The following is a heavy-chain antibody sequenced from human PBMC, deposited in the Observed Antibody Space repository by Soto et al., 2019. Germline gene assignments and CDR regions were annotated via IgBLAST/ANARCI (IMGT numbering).Heavy chain of an antibody. J-gene: IGHJ4*02. V-gene: IGHV3-33*01. Sequence: QVQLVESGGGVVQPGRSLRLSCAASGFTFSSYGMHWVRQAPGKGLEWVAVIWYDGSNKYYADSVKGRFTISRDNSKNTLYLPMNSLRAEDTAVYYCARDHSKWSYLNYWGQGTLVTVSS. CDR1: GFTFSSYG. CDR2: IWYDGSNK. D-gene: IGHD4-4*01. CDR3: ARDHSKWSYLNY.